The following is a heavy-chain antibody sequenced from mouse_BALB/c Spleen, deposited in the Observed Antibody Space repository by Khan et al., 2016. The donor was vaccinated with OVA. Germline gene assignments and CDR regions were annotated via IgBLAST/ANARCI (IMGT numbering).Heavy chain of an antibody. D-gene: IGHD1-1*02. CDR3: ASGGYWYFDY. CDR1: GYSFTNYG. V-gene: IGHV9-3-1*01. J-gene: IGHJ1*01. CDR2: INTYTGEP. Sequence: QIQLVQSGPEVKKPGETVKISCKASGYSFTNYGMNWVRQAPGKGLKWMGWINTYTGEPTYADDFKGRFAFSLETSASTAYLQINNLKNEDTATYCCASGGYWYFDYWGAGTTVTVSA.